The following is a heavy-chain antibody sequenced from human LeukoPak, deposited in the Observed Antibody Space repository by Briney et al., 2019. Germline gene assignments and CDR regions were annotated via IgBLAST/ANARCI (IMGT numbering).Heavy chain of an antibody. J-gene: IGHJ4*02. Sequence: PGGSLRLSCAASGFTFSSYSMNWVRQAPGKGLEWVSSISSSSYIYYADSVKGRFTISRDNAKNPLYLQMNSLRAEDTAVYYCARDLQITMIVEQSVFDYWGQGTLVTVSS. V-gene: IGHV3-21*01. CDR3: ARDLQITMIVEQSVFDY. D-gene: IGHD3-22*01. CDR1: GFTFSSYS. CDR2: ISSSSYI.